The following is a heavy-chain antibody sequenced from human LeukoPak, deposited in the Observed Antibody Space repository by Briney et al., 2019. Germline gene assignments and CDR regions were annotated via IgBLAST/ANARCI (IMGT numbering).Heavy chain of an antibody. Sequence: SETLSLTCTVSGYSISSGYYWGWIRQPPGKGLEWIGSIYHSGSTYYNPSLKSRVTISVDTSKNQFSLKLSPVTAADTAVYYCARTGVVPAPLNYWGQGTLVTVSS. CDR3: ARTGVVPAPLNY. CDR1: GYSISSGYY. D-gene: IGHD2-2*01. J-gene: IGHJ4*02. V-gene: IGHV4-38-2*02. CDR2: IYHSGST.